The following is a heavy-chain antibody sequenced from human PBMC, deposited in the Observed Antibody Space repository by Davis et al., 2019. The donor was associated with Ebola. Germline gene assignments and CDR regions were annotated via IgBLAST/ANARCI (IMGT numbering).Heavy chain of an antibody. V-gene: IGHV1-18*01. D-gene: IGHD2-15*01. CDR1: GYTFTSYG. CDR2: ISAYNGNT. CDR3: ARDEILYSSRVSGPLDY. Sequence: VSVKVSCKASGYTFTSYGISWVRQAPGQGLEWMGWISAYNGNTNYAQKLQGRVTMTTDTSTSTVYMELSGLRYEDTAVYYCARDEILYSSRVSGPLDYWGQGTLVTVSS. J-gene: IGHJ4*02.